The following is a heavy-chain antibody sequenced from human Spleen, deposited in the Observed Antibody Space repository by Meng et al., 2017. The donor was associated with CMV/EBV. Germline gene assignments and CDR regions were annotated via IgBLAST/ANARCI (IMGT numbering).Heavy chain of an antibody. CDR3: VSFGSDLRQMGAFDM. V-gene: IGHV1-2*02. D-gene: IGHD3-3*01. CDR2: MNPNSGDT. J-gene: IGHJ3*02. Sequence: ASVKVSCKASGYTFTGYYIHWVRQAPGQGLEWMGWMNPNSGDTNYAQKFQDKVTMTSDRSTRTAYMELSRLTSDDTAVYYCVSFGSDLRQMGAFDMWGQGTLVTVSS. CDR1: GYTFTGYY.